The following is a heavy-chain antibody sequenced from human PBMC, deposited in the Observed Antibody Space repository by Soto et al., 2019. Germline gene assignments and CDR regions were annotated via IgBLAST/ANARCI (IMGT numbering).Heavy chain of an antibody. V-gene: IGHV1-69*06. CDR2: IIPIFGTA. D-gene: IGHD3-10*01. CDR3: AREWITMVRGVISD. CDR1: GGTFSSYA. Sequence: SVKVSCKASGGTFSSYAISCVRQSPGQGLEWMGGIIPIFGTANYAQKFQGRVTITADKSTSTAYMELSSLRSEDTAVYYCAREWITMVRGVISDWGQGTLVTVSS. J-gene: IGHJ4*02.